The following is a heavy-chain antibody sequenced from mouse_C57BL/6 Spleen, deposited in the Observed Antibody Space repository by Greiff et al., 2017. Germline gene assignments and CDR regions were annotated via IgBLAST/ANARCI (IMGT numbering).Heavy chain of an antibody. CDR1: GYAFSSSW. J-gene: IGHJ3*01. Sequence: QVQLKQSGPELVKPGASVKISCKASGYAFSSSWMNWVKQRPGKGLEWIGRIYPGDGDTNYNGKFKGKATLTADKSSSTAYMQLSSLTSEDSAVYFCARYSNQPGWFAYWGQGTLVTVSA. CDR3: ARYSNQPGWFAY. V-gene: IGHV1-82*01. D-gene: IGHD2-5*01. CDR2: IYPGDGDT.